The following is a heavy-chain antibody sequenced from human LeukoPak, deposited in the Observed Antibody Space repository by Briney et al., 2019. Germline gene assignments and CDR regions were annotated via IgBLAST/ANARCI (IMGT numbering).Heavy chain of an antibody. CDR1: GGTFSSYA. D-gene: IGHD3-10*01. Sequence: GSSVKVPCKASGGTFSSYAISWVRRAPGQGHEWMGGIIPIFGTANYAQKFQGRVTITTDESTSTAYMELSSLRFEDTAVYYCARATMVRGVIMKYFDYWGQGTLVTVSS. J-gene: IGHJ4*02. CDR2: IIPIFGTA. V-gene: IGHV1-69*05. CDR3: ARATMVRGVIMKYFDY.